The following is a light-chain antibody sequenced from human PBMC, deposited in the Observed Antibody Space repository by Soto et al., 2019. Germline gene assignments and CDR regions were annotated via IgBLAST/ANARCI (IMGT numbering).Light chain of an antibody. V-gene: IGKV3-15*01. CDR3: QQYNDWPRT. Sequence: EIVMTQSPATLSVSPGEGATLSCRASQTVNSNLAWYQQRPGQAPRILISGSSARATGIPARFSGSGSGTEFTLTISSRQSEDFAFYYGQQYNDWPRTFGQGTRVEI. CDR2: GSS. CDR1: QTVNSN. J-gene: IGKJ1*01.